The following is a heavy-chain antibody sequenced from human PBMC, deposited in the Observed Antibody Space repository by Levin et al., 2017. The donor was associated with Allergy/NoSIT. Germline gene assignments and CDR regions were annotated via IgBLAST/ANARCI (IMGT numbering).Heavy chain of an antibody. CDR1: GFMFGSFA. J-gene: IGHJ4*02. V-gene: IGHV3-23*01. Sequence: PGGSLRLSCVASGFMFGSFAMSWVRQAPGKGLEWVASISGGGDDTYYSHSMTGRFTISRDNSKNTLHLQINALRLEDTAVYYCAKGGELARLFPYYSDFWGQGTLLTVSS. CDR2: ISGGGDDT. CDR3: AKGGELARLFPYYSDF. D-gene: IGHD3-10*01.